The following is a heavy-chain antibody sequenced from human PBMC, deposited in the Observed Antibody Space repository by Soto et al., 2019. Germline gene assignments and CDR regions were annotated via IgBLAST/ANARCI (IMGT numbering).Heavy chain of an antibody. CDR1: GFTFSSHV. CDR3: ARSREMIASAGSFDY. CDR2: ISTGGGST. D-gene: IGHD3-22*01. J-gene: IGHJ4*02. Sequence: EVHLLESGGGLVQPGGSLRLSCAASGFTFSSHVMSWVRQAPGKGLEWVSGISTGGGSTDYADSVKGRFTISRDNSKNTLHLQMKSLRAEDTAVYYCARSREMIASAGSFDYWGQGTLVTVSS. V-gene: IGHV3-23*01.